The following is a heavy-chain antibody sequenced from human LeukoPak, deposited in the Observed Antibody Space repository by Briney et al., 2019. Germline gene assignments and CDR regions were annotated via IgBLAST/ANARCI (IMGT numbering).Heavy chain of an antibody. CDR1: GGSISSGSYY. CDR3: ARDGDSSGFVTFDI. Sequence: PSQTLSLTCTVSGGSISSGSYYWSWIRHPAGKGLEWIGRIYTSGSTNYNPSLKSRVTISVDTSKNQFSLKLSSVTAADTAVYYCARDGDSSGFVTFDIWGQGTMFTVSS. V-gene: IGHV4-61*02. CDR2: IYTSGST. J-gene: IGHJ3*02. D-gene: IGHD3-22*01.